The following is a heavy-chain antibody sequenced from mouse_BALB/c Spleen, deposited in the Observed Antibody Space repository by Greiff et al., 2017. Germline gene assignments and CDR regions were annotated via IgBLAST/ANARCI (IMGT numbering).Heavy chain of an antibody. J-gene: IGHJ3*01. CDR3: AKNHMAWFAY. V-gene: IGHV3-6*02. D-gene: IGHD6-1*01. CDR1: GYSITSGYY. CDR2: ISYDGSN. Sequence: EVQLQESGPGLVKPSQSLSLTCSVTGYSITSGYYWNWIRQFPGNKLEWMGYISYDGSNNYNPSLKNRISITRDTSKNQFFLKLNSVTTEDTATYYCAKNHMAWFAYWGQGTLVTVSA.